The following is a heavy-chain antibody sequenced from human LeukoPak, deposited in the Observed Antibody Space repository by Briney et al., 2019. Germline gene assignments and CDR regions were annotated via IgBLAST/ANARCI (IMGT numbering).Heavy chain of an antibody. V-gene: IGHV4-34*01. D-gene: IGHD3-22*01. CDR2: INHSGST. CDR1: GGSFSGYY. J-gene: IGHJ4*02. CDR3: AGVGTMIVMGLVDY. Sequence: SETLSLTCAVYGGSFSGYYWSWIRQPPGKGLEWIGEINHSGSTNYNPSLKSRVTISVDTSKNQFSLKLSSVTAADTAVYYCAGVGTMIVMGLVDYWGQGTLVTVSS.